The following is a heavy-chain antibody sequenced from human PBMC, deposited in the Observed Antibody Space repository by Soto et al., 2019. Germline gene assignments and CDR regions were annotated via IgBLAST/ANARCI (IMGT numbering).Heavy chain of an antibody. D-gene: IGHD6-19*01. CDR2: IYYSGST. V-gene: IGHV4-59*01. CDR1: GGSISSYY. J-gene: IGHJ4*02. CDR3: ARQIAVDGAYFEY. Sequence: SETLSLTCTVSGGSISSYYWSWIRQPPGKGLGWIGYIYYSGSTNYNPSLKSRVTISVDTSKNQFSLKLSSVTAADTAVYYCARQIAVDGAYFEYWGQGTRVTVSS.